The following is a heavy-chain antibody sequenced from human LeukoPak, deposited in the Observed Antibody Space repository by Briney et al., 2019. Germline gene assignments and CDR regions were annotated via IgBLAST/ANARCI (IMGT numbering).Heavy chain of an antibody. CDR2: IFHDGSNE. D-gene: IGHD5-12*01. CDR1: GFTFSSYG. J-gene: IGHJ5*02. V-gene: IGHV3-33*01. Sequence: PGRSLRLSCAASGFTFSSYGIHWVRQAPGKGLEWVAVIFHDGSNEYYADSVKGRITISRDNSKNTLYLQMNSLRAEDTAVYYCTRDIRENSGSSGSLGNWFDPWGQGTLVTVSS. CDR3: TRDIRENSGSSGSLGNWFDP.